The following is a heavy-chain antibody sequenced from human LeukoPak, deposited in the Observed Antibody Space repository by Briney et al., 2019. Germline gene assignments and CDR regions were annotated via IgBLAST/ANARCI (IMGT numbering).Heavy chain of an antibody. J-gene: IGHJ4*02. D-gene: IGHD3-22*01. CDR1: GFTFSSYA. CDR3: ARDFGYYYDSSGYLS. CDR2: ISGSGGST. V-gene: IGHV3-23*01. Sequence: GGSLRLSCAASGFTFSSYAMNWVRQAPGKGLEWVSTISGSGGSTYYADSVKGRFTISRDNSKNTLYLQMSSLRAEDTAVYYCARDFGYYYDSSGYLSWGQGTLVTASS.